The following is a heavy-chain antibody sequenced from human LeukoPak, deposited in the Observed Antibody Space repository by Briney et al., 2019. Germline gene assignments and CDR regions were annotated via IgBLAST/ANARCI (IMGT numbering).Heavy chain of an antibody. Sequence: GGSLRLSCAASGFTFSSYAMHWVRQAPGKGLEWVAVISYDGSNKYYADSVKGRFTISRDNSKNTLYLQMNSLRAEDTAVYYCAELLWFGDPFDYWGQGTPVTVSS. CDR1: GFTFSSYA. J-gene: IGHJ4*02. V-gene: IGHV3-30*04. D-gene: IGHD3-10*01. CDR3: AELLWFGDPFDY. CDR2: ISYDGSNK.